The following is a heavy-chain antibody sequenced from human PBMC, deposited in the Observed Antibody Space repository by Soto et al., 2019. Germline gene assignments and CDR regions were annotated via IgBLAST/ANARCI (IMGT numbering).Heavy chain of an antibody. D-gene: IGHD2-15*01. V-gene: IGHV1-2*04. Sequence: QVQLVQSGAQVKKPGASVKVSCKASGYTFTGYYMHWVRQAPGQGLEWMGWINPNSGGTNYAQKFQGWVTMTRDTSISTAYMELSRLRSDDTAVYYCARGGDLYLSGGSCYSWFDPWGQGTVVTVSS. CDR1: GYTFTGYY. J-gene: IGHJ5*02. CDR3: ARGGDLYLSGGSCYSWFDP. CDR2: INPNSGGT.